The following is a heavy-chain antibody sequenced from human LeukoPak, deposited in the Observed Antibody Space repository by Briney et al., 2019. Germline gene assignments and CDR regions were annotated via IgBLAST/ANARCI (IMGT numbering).Heavy chain of an antibody. J-gene: IGHJ4*02. CDR3: AREITRPNDDALDFDY. CDR2: INPNSGGT. Sequence: ASVKVSCKASGYTFTGYYMHWVRQAPGQGLEWMGWINPNSGGTNYAQKFQGRVTMTRDTSISTAYMELSRLRSDDTAVYYCAREITRPNDDALDFDYWGQGTLVTVSS. CDR1: GYTFTGYY. V-gene: IGHV1-2*02. D-gene: IGHD1-1*01.